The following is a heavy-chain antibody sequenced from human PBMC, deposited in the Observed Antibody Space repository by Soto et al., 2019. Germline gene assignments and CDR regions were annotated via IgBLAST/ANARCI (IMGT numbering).Heavy chain of an antibody. D-gene: IGHD3-9*01. V-gene: IGHV2-70*11. CDR1: GFSLSTSGMC. CDR3: ARIGYDILTGYYYCDY. J-gene: IGHJ4*02. Sequence: SGPTLVNPTQTLTLTCTFSGFSLSTSGMCVSWIRQPPGKALEWLARIDWDDDKYYSTSLKTRLTISKDTSKNQVVLTMTNMDPVDTATYYCARIGYDILTGYYYCDYWGQGTLVTVSS. CDR2: IDWDDDK.